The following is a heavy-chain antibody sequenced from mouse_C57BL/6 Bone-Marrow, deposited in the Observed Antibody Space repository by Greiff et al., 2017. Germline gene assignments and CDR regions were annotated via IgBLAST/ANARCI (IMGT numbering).Heavy chain of an antibody. D-gene: IGHD2-3*01. CDR3: ARRWLLRTWFAY. CDR2: ISSGGSYT. CDR1: GFTFSSYG. J-gene: IGHJ3*01. V-gene: IGHV5-6*01. Sequence: EVQGVESGGDLVKPGGSLKLSCAASGFTFSSYGMSWVRQTPDKRLEWVATISSGGSYTYYPDSVKGRVTISRDNAKNTLYLQMSSLKSEDTAMYYCARRWLLRTWFAYWGQGTLVTVSA.